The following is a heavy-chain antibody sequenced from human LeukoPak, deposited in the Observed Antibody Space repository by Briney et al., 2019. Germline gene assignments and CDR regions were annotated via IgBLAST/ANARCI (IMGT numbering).Heavy chain of an antibody. V-gene: IGHV4-30-4*01. J-gene: IGHJ6*02. D-gene: IGHD3-10*01. CDR2: IYYSGST. CDR1: GGSITSGDYY. CDR3: ARDPKYYYGSGSSPHWV. Sequence: SETLSLTCTVSGGSITSGDYYWSWISHPPGKGLEWIGYIYYSGSTYYNPSLKSRVTISVDTSKNQFSLKLSSVTAADTAVYYCARDPKYYYGSGSSPHWVWGQGTTVTVSS.